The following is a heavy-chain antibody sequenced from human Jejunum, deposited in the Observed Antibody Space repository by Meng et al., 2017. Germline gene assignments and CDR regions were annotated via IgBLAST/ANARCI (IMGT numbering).Heavy chain of an antibody. V-gene: IGHV3-7*01. Sequence: VQLQESGPGLVKPSQTLSLTCTVSGDSFNSPDYYWSWVRQAPGKGLEWVANIKQDGSERNYVDSVRGRFFISRDNARSSLSLQMNTLTAEDTALYFCARDGVVAGSDFWGQGTLVTVSS. J-gene: IGHJ4*02. CDR3: ARDGVVAGSDF. D-gene: IGHD6-19*01. CDR1: GDSFNSPDYY. CDR2: IKQDGSER.